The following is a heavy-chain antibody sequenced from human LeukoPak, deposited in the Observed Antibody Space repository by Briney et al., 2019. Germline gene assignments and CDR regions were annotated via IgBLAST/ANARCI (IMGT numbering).Heavy chain of an antibody. CDR1: GGSISSYY. CDR3: ARGRRGSSYYYYYMDV. Sequence: PSETLSLTCTVSGGSISSYYWSWFRQPAGKGLEWIGRIYITGSTNYNPSLKSRVTISVDTSKNQFSLKLSSVTAADTAVYYCARGRRGSSYYYYYMDVWGKGTTVTVSS. CDR2: IYITGST. V-gene: IGHV4-4*07. D-gene: IGHD6-19*01. J-gene: IGHJ6*03.